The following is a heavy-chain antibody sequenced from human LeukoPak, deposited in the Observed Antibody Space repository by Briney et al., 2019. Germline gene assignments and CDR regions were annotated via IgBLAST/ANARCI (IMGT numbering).Heavy chain of an antibody. D-gene: IGHD5-18*01. CDR3: ARGNVDTAMVLDY. CDR1: GFTFSSYA. V-gene: IGHV3-30-3*01. CDR2: ISYDGSNK. J-gene: IGHJ4*02. Sequence: GGSLRLSCAASGFTFSSYAMHWVRQAPGKGLEWVAVISYDGSNKYYADSVKGRFTISRDNSKNTLYLQMNSLRAEGTAVYYCARGNVDTAMVLDYWGQGTLVTVSS.